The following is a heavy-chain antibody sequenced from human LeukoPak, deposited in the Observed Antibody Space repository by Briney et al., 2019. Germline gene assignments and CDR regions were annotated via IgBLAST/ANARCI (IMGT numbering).Heavy chain of an antibody. CDR2: MNPNSGNT. CDR3: ARAGRGGLHDY. V-gene: IGHV1-8*02. D-gene: IGHD4-11*01. CDR1: GGTFSSYA. Sequence: ASVKVSCKASGGTFSSYAISWVRQATGQGLEWMGWMNPNSGNTGYAQKFQGRVTMTRNTSISTAYMELSSLRSEDTAVYYCARAGRGGLHDYWGQGTLVTVSS. J-gene: IGHJ4*02.